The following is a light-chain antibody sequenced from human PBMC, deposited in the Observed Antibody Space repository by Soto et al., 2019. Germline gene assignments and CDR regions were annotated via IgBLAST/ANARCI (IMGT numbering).Light chain of an antibody. CDR2: GVS. J-gene: IGKJ2*01. Sequence: EIVMTQSPGTLSVSPGERATLSCRASQSVSVNLAWYQQKPGQAPRLLIYGVSTRAAGIPARFSGSGSGTDYTLTISRLEPEDFAVYYCQQYGSSPPYTFGQGTKLEIK. V-gene: IGKV3-20*01. CDR1: QSVSVN. CDR3: QQYGSSPPYT.